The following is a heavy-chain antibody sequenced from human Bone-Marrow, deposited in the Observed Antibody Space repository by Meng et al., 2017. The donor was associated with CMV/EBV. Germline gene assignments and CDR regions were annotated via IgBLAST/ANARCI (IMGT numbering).Heavy chain of an antibody. J-gene: IGHJ4*02. CDR1: GFTFTNYW. V-gene: IGHV3-7*01. Sequence: GESLKISCVASGFTFTNYWMMWLRQAPGKGLEWVATVNQDGRDEFYLDSVKGRFTTSADKDKSAVFLQMNSLRAEDTAVYYCVSTSGQWGQGALVTVSS. CDR2: VNQDGRDE. D-gene: IGHD3-16*01. CDR3: VSTSGQ.